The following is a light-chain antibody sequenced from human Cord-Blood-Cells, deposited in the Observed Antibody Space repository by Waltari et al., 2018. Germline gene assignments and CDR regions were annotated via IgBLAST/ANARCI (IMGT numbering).Light chain of an antibody. CDR3: AAWDDSLNGYV. Sequence: QSALTPPPSPSGTPARRFPISFSGHSSNIRSNTPNLYQQLPGTAPKRPIYSNNQRPSGVPDRFSGSKSGTSASLAISGLQSEDEADYYCAAWDDSLNGYVFGTGTKVTVL. J-gene: IGLJ1*01. V-gene: IGLV1-44*01. CDR1: SSNIRSNT. CDR2: SNN.